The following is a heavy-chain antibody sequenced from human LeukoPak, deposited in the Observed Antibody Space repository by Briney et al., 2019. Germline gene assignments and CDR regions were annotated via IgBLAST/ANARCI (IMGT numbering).Heavy chain of an antibody. CDR2: FDPEDGET. V-gene: IGHV1-24*01. CDR3: ATVVYRKYYYHYYYGMDV. CDR1: GYTLTELS. D-gene: IGHD3-10*01. J-gene: IGHJ6*02. Sequence: GASVKVSCKVSGYTLTELSMHWVRQAPGKGLEWMGGFDPEDGETIYAQKFQGRVTMTEDTSTDTAYMELSSLRSEDTAVYYCATVVYRKYYYHYYYGMDVWGQGTTVTVSS.